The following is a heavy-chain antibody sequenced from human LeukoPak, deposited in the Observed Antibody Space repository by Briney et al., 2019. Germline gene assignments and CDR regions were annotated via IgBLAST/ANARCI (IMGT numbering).Heavy chain of an antibody. CDR2: ISGSGGST. Sequence: PGGSLRLSCAASGFTFSSYAMSWVRQAPGKGLEWVSAISGSGGSTYYADSVKGRFTISRDNSKDTLYLQMNSLRAEDTAVYYCAKEAVRDGYDPKYYFDYWGQGTLVTVSS. J-gene: IGHJ4*02. CDR1: GFTFSSYA. D-gene: IGHD5-24*01. V-gene: IGHV3-23*01. CDR3: AKEAVRDGYDPKYYFDY.